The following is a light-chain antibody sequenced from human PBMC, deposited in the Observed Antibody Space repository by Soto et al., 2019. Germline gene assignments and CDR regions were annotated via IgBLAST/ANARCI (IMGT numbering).Light chain of an antibody. CDR3: TSYTTNSTVV. V-gene: IGLV2-14*03. CDR1: CSDVGGYDF. J-gene: IGLJ2*01. Sequence: QSALTQPASVSGSPGQSITISCTGTCSDVGGYDFVSWYQQHLGKVPKVIIYDVHNRPSGVSNRFSGSKSGNTASLTISGLQAEDEADYYCTSYTTNSTVVFGGGTKVTVL. CDR2: DVH.